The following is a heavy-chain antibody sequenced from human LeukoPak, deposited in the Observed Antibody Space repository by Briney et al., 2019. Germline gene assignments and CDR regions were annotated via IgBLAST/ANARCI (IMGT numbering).Heavy chain of an antibody. V-gene: IGHV3-21*01. CDR1: GFTFSDYF. CDR3: ARGYCGGDCYGD. CDR2: ISGSSRHI. D-gene: IGHD2-21*02. Sequence: PGGSLRLSCAASGFTFSDYFMNWVRQAPGKGLEYVSSISGSSRHIYYADSVKGRFTISRDNTKSSLYLQMDSLRVEDMAVYYCARGYCGGDCYGDWGQGTLVTVSS. J-gene: IGHJ1*01.